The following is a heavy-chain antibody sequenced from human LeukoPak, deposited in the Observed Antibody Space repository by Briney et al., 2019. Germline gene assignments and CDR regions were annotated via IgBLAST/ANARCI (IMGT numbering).Heavy chain of an antibody. CDR1: SFTFSSYT. CDR2: VSSSSSYI. Sequence: GGSLTLSCDGSSFTFSSYTMMWLRQAPGEGGEWRTSVSSSSSYIYYADAVKGRITISRDNAQISLYLPMNSLTAQDTAVDYCARGGTVITLYYAASGQRSLVTVSS. V-gene: IGHV3-21*01. CDR3: ARGGTVITLYYAA. J-gene: IGHJ5*02. D-gene: IGHD4-11*01.